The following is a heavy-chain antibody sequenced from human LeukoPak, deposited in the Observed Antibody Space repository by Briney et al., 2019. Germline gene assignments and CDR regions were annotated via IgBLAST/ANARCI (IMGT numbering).Heavy chain of an antibody. CDR3: ARNNGMDV. CDR1: GFTFSSYA. Sequence: GGSLRLSCAASGFTFSSYAMSWVRQAPGKGLEWVSAISGSGGSTYYADSVKGRYTISRDNSKNTLYLQMNSLRAEDTALYHCARNNGMDVWGQGTTVIVSS. CDR2: ISGSGGST. V-gene: IGHV3-23*01. J-gene: IGHJ6*02.